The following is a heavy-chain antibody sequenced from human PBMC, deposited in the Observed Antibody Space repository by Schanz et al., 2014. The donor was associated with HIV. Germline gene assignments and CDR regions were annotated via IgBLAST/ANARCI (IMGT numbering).Heavy chain of an antibody. D-gene: IGHD1-26*01. CDR2: ISYDGSRK. Sequence: VQLVESGGGVVQPGRSLRVSCAASGFTFNSYGMHWVRQAPGKGLEWVAVISYDGSRKHFADSVKGRFTISRDNAKNSLYLQMNSLRAEDTAVYYCVLPSAKIVGGLGEHYFDHWGQGTLVTVSS. V-gene: IGHV3-30*03. CDR3: VLPSAKIVGGLGEHYFDH. J-gene: IGHJ4*02. CDR1: GFTFNSYG.